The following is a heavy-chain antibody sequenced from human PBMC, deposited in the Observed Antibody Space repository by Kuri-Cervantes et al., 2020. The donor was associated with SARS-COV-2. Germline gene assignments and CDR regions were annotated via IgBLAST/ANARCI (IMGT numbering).Heavy chain of an antibody. V-gene: IGHV1-18*03. D-gene: IGHD6-19*01. CDR1: GYTFTSYG. CDR3: ARDSFVAVAGDSTFDY. J-gene: IGHJ4*02. CDR2: ISAYNGNT. Sequence: ASVKVSCKASGYTFTSYGISWVRQAPGQGLEWMGWISAYNGNTNYAQKLQGRVTMTTDTSTSTAYMELRSLRSDDMAVYYCARDSFVAVAGDSTFDYWGQGTLVTVSS.